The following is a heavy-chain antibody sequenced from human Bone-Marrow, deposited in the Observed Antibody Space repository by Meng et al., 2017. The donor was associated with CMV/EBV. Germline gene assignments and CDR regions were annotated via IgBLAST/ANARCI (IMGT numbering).Heavy chain of an antibody. Sequence: ASVKVSCKASGYTFTSYGISWVRQAPGQGLEWMGWINPNSGGTNYAQKFQGRVTMTRDTSISTAYMELSRLRSDDTAVYYCARGPPRYYDFWSGYYYNPEDYWGQGNLVTVSS. CDR3: ARGPPRYYDFWSGYYYNPEDY. V-gene: IGHV1-2*02. CDR2: INPNSGGT. D-gene: IGHD3-3*01. J-gene: IGHJ4*02. CDR1: GYTFTSYG.